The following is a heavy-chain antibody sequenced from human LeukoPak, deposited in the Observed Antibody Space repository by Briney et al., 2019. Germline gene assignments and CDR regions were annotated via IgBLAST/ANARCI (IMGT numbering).Heavy chain of an antibody. CDR3: AREGYCSSTSCYAGFDY. D-gene: IGHD2-2*01. J-gene: IGHJ4*02. CDR2: MNPNSGNT. Sequence: ASVKVSCKASGGTFSSYAISWVRQATGQGLEWMGWMNPNSGNTGYAQKFQGRVTMTRNTSISTAYMELSSLRSEDTAVYYCAREGYCSSTSCYAGFDYWGQGTLVTVSS. V-gene: IGHV1-8*02. CDR1: GGTFSSYA.